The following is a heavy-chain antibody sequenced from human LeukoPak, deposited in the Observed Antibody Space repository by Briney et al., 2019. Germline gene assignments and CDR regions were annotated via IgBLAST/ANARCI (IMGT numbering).Heavy chain of an antibody. J-gene: IGHJ4*02. V-gene: IGHV4-59*01. D-gene: IGHD3-9*01. CDR1: GGSISSYY. CDR3: AREKDFDILTGYQYYFDY. CDR2: MSNSGGT. Sequence: PSETLSLTCTVSGGSISSYYWNWIRQPPGKGLEWIGYMSNSGGTNYNPSLKSRVSISVDTSKNQFSLKLSSVTAADTAVYYCAREKDFDILTGYQYYFDYWGQGSLVTVSS.